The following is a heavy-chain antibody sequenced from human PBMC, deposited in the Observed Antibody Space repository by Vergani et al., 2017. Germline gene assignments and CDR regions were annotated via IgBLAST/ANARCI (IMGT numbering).Heavy chain of an antibody. D-gene: IGHD3-3*01. V-gene: IGHV3-11*01. Sequence: QVQLVESGGGLVKPGGSLRLSCAASGFTFSDYYMSWIRQAPGKGLEWVSYISSSGSTIYYADSVKGRFTISRDNAKNSLYLQMNSLRAEDTAVYYCARGRWDFWSGYSYYYYYGMDVWGQGTTVTVSS. CDR2: ISSSGSTI. CDR1: GFTFSDYY. CDR3: ARGRWDFWSGYSYYYYYGMDV. J-gene: IGHJ6*02.